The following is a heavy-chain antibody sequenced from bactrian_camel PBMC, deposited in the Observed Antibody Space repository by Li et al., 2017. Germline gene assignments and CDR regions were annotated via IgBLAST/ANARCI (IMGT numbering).Heavy chain of an antibody. CDR1: GTTFRPCS. Sequence: DVQLVESGGGSVRAGGSLRLSCAATGTTFRPCSMAWFRQAPGKGREGVALMNTDDGSTYYDASVKERFIISVDNTTNTVYVQMDSLKPEDTAMYYCAAARSPCARRLVSGMDDYNLRGQGTQVTVS. V-gene: IGHV3S40*01. D-gene: IGHD1*01. CDR2: MNTDDGST. J-gene: IGHJ4*01. CDR3: AAARSPCARRLVSGMDDYNL.